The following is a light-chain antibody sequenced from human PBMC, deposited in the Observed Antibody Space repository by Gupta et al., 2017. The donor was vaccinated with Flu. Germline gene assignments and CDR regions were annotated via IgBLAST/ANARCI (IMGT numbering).Light chain of an antibody. CDR2: PAS. CDR3: QQAHSFPLT. Sequence: PSFLSASVGDRVTMTCRAIHDISVWLAWYQQQPGKAPKLLIYPASSLQSGVPSRFSGSGSGTDFTLTINGLQPEDFGTFYCQQAHSFPLTFGGGTKVEIK. CDR1: HDISVW. J-gene: IGKJ4*01. V-gene: IGKV1-12*01.